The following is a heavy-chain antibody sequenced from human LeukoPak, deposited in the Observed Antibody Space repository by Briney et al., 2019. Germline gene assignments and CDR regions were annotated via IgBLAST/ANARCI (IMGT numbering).Heavy chain of an antibody. CDR3: AKLIQWLVREVDY. Sequence: PGGSLRLSCAASGFTFSSYGMHWVRQAPGKGLEWVAVISYDGSNKYYADSVKGRFTISRDNSKNTLYLQMNSLRAEDTAVYYCAKLIQWLVREVDYWGQGTLVTVSS. V-gene: IGHV3-30*18. J-gene: IGHJ4*02. D-gene: IGHD6-19*01. CDR1: GFTFSSYG. CDR2: ISYDGSNK.